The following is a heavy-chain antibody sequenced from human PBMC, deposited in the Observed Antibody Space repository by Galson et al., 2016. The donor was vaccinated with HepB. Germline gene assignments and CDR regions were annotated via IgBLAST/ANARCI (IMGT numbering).Heavy chain of an antibody. CDR2: INAGNGKT. D-gene: IGHD3-3*01. J-gene: IGHJ4*02. CDR1: GYTFTSYA. CDR3: ARSMGLRFLEWLSPTLDY. V-gene: IGHV1-3*01. Sequence: CKASGYTFTSYAMHWVRQAPGQRLEWMGWINAGNGKTKYSQKFQGRVTITRDTSASTAYMELSSLRSEDTAVYYCARSMGLRFLEWLSPTLDYWGQGTLVTVSS.